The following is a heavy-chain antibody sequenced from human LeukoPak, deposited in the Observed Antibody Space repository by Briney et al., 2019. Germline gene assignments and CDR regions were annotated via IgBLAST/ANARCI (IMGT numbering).Heavy chain of an antibody. Sequence: ASVKVSCKASGYTFTGYYIHWVRQAPGQGLEWMGWINPNSGGTNYARNFQGRVTMTRDTSISTTYMELSRLRSDDTAVYYCAKDREWELLSPFDYWGQGTLVTVSS. CDR2: INPNSGGT. CDR1: GYTFTGYY. V-gene: IGHV1-2*02. D-gene: IGHD1-26*01. J-gene: IGHJ4*02. CDR3: AKDREWELLSPFDY.